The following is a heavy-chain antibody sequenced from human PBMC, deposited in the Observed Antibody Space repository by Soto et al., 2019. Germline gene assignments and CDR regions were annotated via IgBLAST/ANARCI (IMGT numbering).Heavy chain of an antibody. V-gene: IGHV3-11*01. D-gene: IGHD4-17*01. J-gene: IGHJ6*03. CDR3: AATVTTLYYYYYMDV. Sequence: GWSLRLSCAASGFTFRDYYMSCIRQAPGKGLEWVSYISSSGSTIYYADSVKGRFTISRDNAKNSLYLQMNSLRAEDTAVYYCAATVTTLYYYYYMDVWGKGTTVTVS. CDR2: ISSSGSTI. CDR1: GFTFRDYY.